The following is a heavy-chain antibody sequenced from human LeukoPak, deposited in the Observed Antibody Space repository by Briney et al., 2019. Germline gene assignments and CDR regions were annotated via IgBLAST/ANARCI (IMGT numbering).Heavy chain of an antibody. CDR3: ASDPPGVGATREFDY. Sequence: PSETLSLTCTVSGYSISSGYYWGWIRQPPGKGLEWIGSIYHSGSTYYNPSLKSRVTISVDTSKNQFSLKLSSVTAADTAVYYCASDPPGVGATREFDYWGQGTLVTVSS. V-gene: IGHV4-38-2*02. D-gene: IGHD1-26*01. CDR2: IYHSGST. J-gene: IGHJ4*02. CDR1: GYSISSGYY.